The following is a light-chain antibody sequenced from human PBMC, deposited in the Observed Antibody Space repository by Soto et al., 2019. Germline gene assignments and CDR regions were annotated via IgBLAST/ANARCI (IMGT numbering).Light chain of an antibody. V-gene: IGKV3-20*01. CDR1: QTISSDY. Sequence: EIVLTQSPGTLSVSPGERATLSCRASQTISSDYLAWYQQKPGQAPSLLIYGTSSRATGIPDRFSGSGSGTDFTITISRLEPEDSAIYYCQQYGSWTFGQGTKVEIK. J-gene: IGKJ1*01. CDR2: GTS. CDR3: QQYGSWT.